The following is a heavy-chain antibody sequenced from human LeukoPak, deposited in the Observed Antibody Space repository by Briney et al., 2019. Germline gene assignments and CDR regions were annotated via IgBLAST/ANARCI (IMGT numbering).Heavy chain of an antibody. D-gene: IGHD3-16*02. V-gene: IGHV1-46*01. CDR3: ARGPYDYVWGSYRYNWFDP. Sequence: ASVKVSCKASGYTFTSYYMHWVRQAPGQGLEWMGIINPSGGSTSYAQKFQGRVTMTRDMSTSTVYMELSSLRSEDTAVYYCARGPYDYVWGSYRYNWFDPWGQGTLVTVSS. CDR2: INPSGGST. CDR1: GYTFTSYY. J-gene: IGHJ5*02.